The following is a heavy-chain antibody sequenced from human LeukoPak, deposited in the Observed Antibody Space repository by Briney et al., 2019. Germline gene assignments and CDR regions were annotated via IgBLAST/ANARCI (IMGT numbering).Heavy chain of an antibody. CDR2: INSDGSST. CDR1: GLTFSSYW. Sequence: GGSLRLSCAASGLTFSSYWMHWVRQAPGKGLAWVSRINSDGSSTSYADSVKGRFTISRDNAKNTLYLQMNSLRAEDTAVYYCARDRVTTAPPNYYNYYYMDVWGKGTTVTVSS. CDR3: ARDRVTTAPPNYYNYYYMDV. J-gene: IGHJ6*03. V-gene: IGHV3-74*01. D-gene: IGHD4-17*01.